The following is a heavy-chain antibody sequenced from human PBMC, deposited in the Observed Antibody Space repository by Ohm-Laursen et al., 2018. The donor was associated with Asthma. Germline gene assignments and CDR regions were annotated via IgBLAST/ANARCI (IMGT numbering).Heavy chain of an antibody. CDR2: ITTDSATV. CDR3: ATSIEGATAPKYFHH. Sequence: LRLSCSASVFTFSSYGMHWVRQAPGKGLEWLSYITTDSATVYSADSVRGRFSISRDNAKNSLYLQMNILRAEDTAVYYCATSIEGATAPKYFHHWGQGTRVTVSS. CDR1: VFTFSSYG. V-gene: IGHV3-48*01. J-gene: IGHJ1*01. D-gene: IGHD1-26*01.